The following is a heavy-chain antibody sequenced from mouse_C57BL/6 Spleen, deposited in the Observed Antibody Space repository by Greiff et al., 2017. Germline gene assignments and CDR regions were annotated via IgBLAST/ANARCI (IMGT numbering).Heavy chain of an antibody. D-gene: IGHD1-1*01. Sequence: QVQLKQPGAELVKPGASVKLSCKASGYTFTSYWMHWVKQRPGQGLEWIGMIHPNSGSTNYNEKFKSKATLTVDKSSSTAYMQLSSLTSEDSAVYYCARSPYYGSRGTYAMDYWGQGTSGTVSS. J-gene: IGHJ4*01. CDR2: IHPNSGST. CDR3: ARSPYYGSRGTYAMDY. CDR1: GYTFTSYW. V-gene: IGHV1-64*01.